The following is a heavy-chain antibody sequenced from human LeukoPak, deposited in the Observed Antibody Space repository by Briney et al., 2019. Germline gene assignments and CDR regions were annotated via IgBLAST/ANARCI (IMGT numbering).Heavy chain of an antibody. CDR2: FNPEDGET. CDR1: GYTLTELS. J-gene: IGHJ1*01. D-gene: IGHD6-13*01. Sequence: ASVKVSCKVSGYTLTELSMHWVRQAPGKGLEWMGGFNPEDGETIYAQKFQGRVTMTEDTSTDTAYMELSSLRSEATAVYYCATDLLAAAGHFQHWGQGTLVTVSS. V-gene: IGHV1-24*01. CDR3: ATDLLAAAGHFQH.